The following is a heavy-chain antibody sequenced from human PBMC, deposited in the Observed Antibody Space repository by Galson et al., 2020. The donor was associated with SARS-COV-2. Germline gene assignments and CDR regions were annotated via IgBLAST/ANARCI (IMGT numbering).Heavy chain of an antibody. V-gene: IGHV3-66*01. CDR2: IYMGGST. Sequence: CSASSGLTVSSNHMSLVRPPPGKMLWWVSVIYMGGSTYYAHSVKGRFIISTDSSKNTVYLQMNSLRAEDTAVYYCARDRGGDGLSPFDLWGQGTMVTVSS. CDR3: ARDRGGDGLSPFDL. D-gene: IGHD3-10*01. J-gene: IGHJ3*01. CDR1: GLTVSSNH.